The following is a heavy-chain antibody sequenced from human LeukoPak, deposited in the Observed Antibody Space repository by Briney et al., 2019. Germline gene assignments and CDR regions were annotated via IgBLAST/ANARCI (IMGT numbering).Heavy chain of an antibody. D-gene: IGHD5-24*01. CDR3: AGHPAEMNTL. V-gene: IGHV3-21*01. CDR2: ISSSGNYM. Sequence: GGSLRLSCAASGLTFSNYRMNWVRQAPGKGLEWVSSISSSGNYMYYADSMRGRFTISRDNAKNSVYLQMSSLRAEDTAVYYCAGHPAEMNTLWGQGTLVTVSS. J-gene: IGHJ4*02. CDR1: GLTFSNYR.